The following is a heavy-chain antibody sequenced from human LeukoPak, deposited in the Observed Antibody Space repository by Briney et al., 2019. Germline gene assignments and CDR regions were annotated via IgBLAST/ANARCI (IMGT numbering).Heavy chain of an antibody. CDR2: INHSGST. V-gene: IGHV4-34*01. J-gene: IGHJ5*02. D-gene: IGHD2-15*01. CDR1: GGSFSGYY. Sequence: SETLSLTCTVYGGSFSGYYWSWIRQPPGKGLEWIGEINHSGSTNYNPSLKSRVTISVDTSKKQFSLKLSSVTAADTAVYYCARDGAKGYCSGGSCQPRFDPWGQGTLVTVSS. CDR3: ARDGAKGYCSGGSCQPRFDP.